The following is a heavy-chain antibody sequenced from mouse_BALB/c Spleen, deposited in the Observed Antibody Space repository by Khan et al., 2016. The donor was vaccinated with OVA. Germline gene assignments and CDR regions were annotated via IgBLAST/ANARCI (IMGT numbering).Heavy chain of an antibody. D-gene: IGHD1-3*01. Sequence: VQLQQSGAELAKPGASLKMSCTASGYSFITYWIHWVKQRPGQGLEWIGYIDPSTGYAEYNQKFTDKATLTADKSSSTAYMQLTSLTSEDSAVYYCSRRGLNGIFVYWGQGTLVIVSA. CDR2: IDPSTGYA. CDR3: SRRGLNGIFVY. J-gene: IGHJ3*01. CDR1: GYSFITYW. V-gene: IGHV1-7*01.